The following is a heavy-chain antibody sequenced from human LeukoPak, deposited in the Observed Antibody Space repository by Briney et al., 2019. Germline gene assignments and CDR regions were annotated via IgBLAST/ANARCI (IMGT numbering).Heavy chain of an antibody. Sequence: GGSLRLSCAASGFNFGEFWMAWVRQAPGKGLEWVANIKQDGSENNYVDSVKGRFTISRDNAKNSVYLQMNSLRAEDTAVYYCARLGGYGRHWGQGTLVTVSS. CDR3: ARLGGYGRH. V-gene: IGHV3-7*01. CDR2: IKQDGSEN. J-gene: IGHJ4*02. D-gene: IGHD5-18*01. CDR1: GFNFGEFW.